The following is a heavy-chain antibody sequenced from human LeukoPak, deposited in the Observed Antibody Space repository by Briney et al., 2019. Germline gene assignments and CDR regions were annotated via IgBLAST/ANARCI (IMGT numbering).Heavy chain of an antibody. Sequence: GGSLRLSCVASGFSFTAYSMNWVRQAPGRGLEWISYIGPGGDIYYADSVTGRFTVSRDITKNSLYLQMNGLRVEDTAVYYCARRFDSWGQGTLVTVSS. CDR2: IGPGGDI. CDR1: GFSFTAYS. CDR3: ARRFDS. V-gene: IGHV3-48*01. J-gene: IGHJ4*02.